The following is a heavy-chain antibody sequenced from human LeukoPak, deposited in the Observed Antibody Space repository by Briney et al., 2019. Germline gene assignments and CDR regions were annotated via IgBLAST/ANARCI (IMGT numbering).Heavy chain of an antibody. V-gene: IGHV3-11*04. Sequence: GGSLRLSCAASGFTFRDYYMSWIRQAPGKGLEWVSYISSSGSTIYYADSVKGRFTISRDNAKNSLYLQMNSLRAEDTAVYYCARDRRFLEWASYYMDVWGKGTTVTVSS. CDR1: GFTFRDYY. CDR2: ISSSGSTI. J-gene: IGHJ6*03. D-gene: IGHD3-3*01. CDR3: ARDRRFLEWASYYMDV.